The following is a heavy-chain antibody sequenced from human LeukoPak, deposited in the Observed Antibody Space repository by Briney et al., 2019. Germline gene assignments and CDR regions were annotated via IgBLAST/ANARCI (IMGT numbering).Heavy chain of an antibody. V-gene: IGHV3-30-3*01. CDR2: ISYDGSNK. CDR3: ARGRGYSYGYPMY. J-gene: IGHJ4*02. CDR1: GFTFSSYA. D-gene: IGHD5-18*01. Sequence: GGSLRLSCAASGFTFSSYAMHWVRQAPGKGLEWVAVISYDGSNKYYADSVKGRFTISRDNSKNTLYLQMNSLRAEDTAVYYCARGRGYSYGYPMYWGQGTLVTVSS.